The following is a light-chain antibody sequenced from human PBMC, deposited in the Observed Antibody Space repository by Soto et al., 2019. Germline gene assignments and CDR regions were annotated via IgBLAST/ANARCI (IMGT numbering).Light chain of an antibody. CDR1: SSDVGGYNY. CDR3: SSYTSSSTLYV. V-gene: IGLV2-14*01. Sequence: QSALTQPASVSGSPGQSITISCTGTSSDVGGYNYVSWYQQHPGKAPKLMIYDVSSRPSGVSNRFSGSKSGNTASLTISGLQAEDEADYYCSSYTSSSTLYV. J-gene: IGLJ1*01. CDR2: DVS.